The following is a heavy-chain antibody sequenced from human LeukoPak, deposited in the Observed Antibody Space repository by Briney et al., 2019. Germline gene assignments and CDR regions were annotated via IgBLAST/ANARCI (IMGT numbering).Heavy chain of an antibody. CDR1: GGSFSGYY. V-gene: IGHV4-34*01. Sequence: SETLSLTCAVYGGSFSGYYWSWIRQPPGKGLEWIGNIYYTGSTFYNPSLKSRVTISAGTSKNQLSLKLSSVTAADTAVYFCSRRQGTKFYFDYWGQGTLVTVSS. CDR2: IYYTGST. D-gene: IGHD2-8*01. J-gene: IGHJ4*02. CDR3: SRRQGTKFYFDY.